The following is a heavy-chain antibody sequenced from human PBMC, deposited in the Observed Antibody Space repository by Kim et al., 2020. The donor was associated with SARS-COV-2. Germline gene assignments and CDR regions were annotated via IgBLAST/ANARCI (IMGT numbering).Heavy chain of an antibody. CDR2: IYHSGST. CDR1: GGSISSSNW. D-gene: IGHD3-9*01. Sequence: SETLSLTCAVSGGSISSSNWWSWVRQPPGKGLEWIGEIYHSGSTNYNPSLKSRVTISVDKSKNQFSLKLSSVTAADTAVYYCARESLRYFDWLLPPSVRYYYYGMDVWGQGTTVTVSS. J-gene: IGHJ6*02. V-gene: IGHV4-4*02. CDR3: ARESLRYFDWLLPPSVRYYYYGMDV.